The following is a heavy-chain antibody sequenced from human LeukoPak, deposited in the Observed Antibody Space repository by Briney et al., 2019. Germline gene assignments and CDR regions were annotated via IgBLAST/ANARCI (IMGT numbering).Heavy chain of an antibody. V-gene: IGHV3-48*03. CDR1: GFTFSSYE. Sequence: PGGSLRLSCAASGFTFSSYEMNWVRQAPGKGLEWVSYISSSGSTIYSADSVKGRFTISRENAKNSLYLQMNSLRAEDTAVYYCAELGITMIGGVWGKGTTVTISS. CDR2: ISSSGSTI. D-gene: IGHD3-10*02. CDR3: AELGITMIGGV. J-gene: IGHJ6*04.